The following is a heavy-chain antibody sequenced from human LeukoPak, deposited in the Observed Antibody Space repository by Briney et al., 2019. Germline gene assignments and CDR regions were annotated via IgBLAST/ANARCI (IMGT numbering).Heavy chain of an antibody. CDR2: ISSSGSSI. D-gene: IGHD6-19*01. CDR1: GFTFSSYE. V-gene: IGHV3-48*03. CDR3: VRSKAGTYNSGWFGDY. J-gene: IGHJ4*02. Sequence: QAGGSLCLSCAASGFTFSSYEMNWVRQAPGKGLEWVSHISSSGSSIYYADSVKGRLTISRDNAKNSLYLQMNSLRAEDTAVYYCVRSKAGTYNSGWFGDYWGQGTLVTVSS.